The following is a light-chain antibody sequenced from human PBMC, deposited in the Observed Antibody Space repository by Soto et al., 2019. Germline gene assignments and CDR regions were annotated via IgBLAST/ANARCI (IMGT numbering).Light chain of an antibody. CDR3: HSYDSRLSGSV. J-gene: IGLJ2*01. CDR1: NSNIGGGYD. V-gene: IGLV1-40*01. CDR2: GNN. Sequence: QSVLTQPPSVSGAPGQRVTISCTGNNSNIGGGYDVHWYQQLPGTAPKLLIYGNNNRPSGVSDRFSGSKSYASASLAITGLQSEDEADYYCHSYDSRLSGSVFGGGTKLTVL.